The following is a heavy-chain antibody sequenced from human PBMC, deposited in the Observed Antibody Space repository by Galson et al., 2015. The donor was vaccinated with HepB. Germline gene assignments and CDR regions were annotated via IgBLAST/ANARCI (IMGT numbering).Heavy chain of an antibody. CDR3: ARQISPRAMAGDFDY. CDR1: GYSFTKYW. CDR2: IYPGDSDT. D-gene: IGHD6-19*01. J-gene: IGHJ4*02. Sequence: QSGAEVKKPGESLKISCKGSGYSFTKYWIGWVRQMPGKGLELMGIIYPGDSDTRYSPSFQGQVTISADKSVSIAYLQWSSLKASDSAMYYCARQISPRAMAGDFDYWGQGTLVTVSS. V-gene: IGHV5-51*01.